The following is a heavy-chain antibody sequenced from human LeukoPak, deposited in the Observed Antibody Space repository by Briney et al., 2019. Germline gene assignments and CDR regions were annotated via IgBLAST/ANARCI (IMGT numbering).Heavy chain of an antibody. CDR1: GYTFTGYY. Sequence: ASVKVSYKASGYTFTGYYMHWVRQATGQGLEWMGWMNPNSGNTGYAQKFQGRVTITRDSSISTAYMELSSLRSEDTAVYYCARECTSTSCLFDYWGQGTLVTVSS. CDR2: MNPNSGNT. J-gene: IGHJ4*02. CDR3: ARECTSTSCLFDY. D-gene: IGHD2-2*01. V-gene: IGHV1-8*03.